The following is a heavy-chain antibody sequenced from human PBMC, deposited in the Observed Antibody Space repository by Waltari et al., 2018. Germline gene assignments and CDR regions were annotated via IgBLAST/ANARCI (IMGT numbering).Heavy chain of an antibody. V-gene: IGHV3-66*02. D-gene: IGHD3-9*01. CDR3: ESMTYHYDSDGLLTDVIDL. CDR2: LYSAGAT. J-gene: IGHJ3*01. CDR1: GFSVPHKY. Sequence: DVQVVESGGGLVQPGGSLRLSCAASGFSVPHKYMNWVRQAPGKGLEWVSILYSAGATYYADSVQGRFTVSRDNFRNTLYLQMNSLRAEDTAVYYCESMTYHYDSDGLLTDVIDLWGQGTKVTVSS.